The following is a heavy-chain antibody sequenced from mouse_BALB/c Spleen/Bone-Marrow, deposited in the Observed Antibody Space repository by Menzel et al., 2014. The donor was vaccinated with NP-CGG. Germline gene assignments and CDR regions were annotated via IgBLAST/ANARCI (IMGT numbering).Heavy chain of an antibody. J-gene: IGHJ4*01. CDR2: IYPGGGYT. V-gene: IGHV1-63*02. Sequence: QVQLQQSGAELVRPGTSVKMSCKAAGYTFTNYWIGWVKRRPGHGLEWIGDIYPGGGYTNYDEKFKGKATLTADTSSSTAYMQLSSLASEDSAVYYCAIHGEAIDYWGRGSAVTVST. CDR1: GYTFTNYW. CDR3: AIHGEAIDY.